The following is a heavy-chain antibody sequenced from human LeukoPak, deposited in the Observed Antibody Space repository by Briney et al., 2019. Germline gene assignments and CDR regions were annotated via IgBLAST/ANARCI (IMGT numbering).Heavy chain of an antibody. CDR2: IKQDGGEK. D-gene: IGHD3-3*01. J-gene: IGHJ4*02. Sequence: PGGSLRLSCAASGFTFSSYWMHWVRQAPGKGLEWVANIKQDGGEKYYVDSVKGRFTISRDIAKNTLYLQMNSLRAEDTGVYYCAKDHYWSIDYWGRGTLVTVSS. V-gene: IGHV3-7*01. CDR3: AKDHYWSIDY. CDR1: GFTFSSYW.